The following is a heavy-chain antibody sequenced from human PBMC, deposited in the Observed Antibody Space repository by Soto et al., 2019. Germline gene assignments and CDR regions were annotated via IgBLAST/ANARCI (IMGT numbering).Heavy chain of an antibody. Sequence: QVTLKESGPVLVKPTETLTLTCTVSGFALSDGRMGVSWIRQPPGKAPEWLAHIFSNDEKSYRTSLKNRVSIYKDTSRSQVFLTMANLDPVDTVTYYCVQSADSELLGWFDSWGQGTLGTVSA. CDR1: GFALSDGRMG. CDR2: IFSNDEK. CDR3: VQSADSELLGWFDS. J-gene: IGHJ5*01. D-gene: IGHD2-21*01. V-gene: IGHV2-26*01.